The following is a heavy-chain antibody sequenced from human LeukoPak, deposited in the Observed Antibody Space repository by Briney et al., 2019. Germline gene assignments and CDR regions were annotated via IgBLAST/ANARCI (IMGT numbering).Heavy chain of an antibody. CDR1: GGSFSGYY. Sequence: SETLSLTCAVYGGSFSGYYWSWIRQPPGKGLEWIGEINHSGSTNYNPSLKSRVTISVDTSKNQFSLKLSSVTAADTAVYYCARWPQWLVYDAFDIWGQGTMVTVSS. D-gene: IGHD6-19*01. CDR3: ARWPQWLVYDAFDI. V-gene: IGHV4-34*01. J-gene: IGHJ3*02. CDR2: INHSGST.